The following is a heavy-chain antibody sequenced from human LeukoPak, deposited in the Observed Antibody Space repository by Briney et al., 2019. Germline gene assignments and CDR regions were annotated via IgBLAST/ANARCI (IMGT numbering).Heavy chain of an antibody. Sequence: SETLSLTCTVSGYSISSGYYWGWIRQPPGKGLEWIGSIYHSGSTYYNPSLKSRVTISVDTSKNQFSLKLSSVTAADTAVYCCAREIQLWFDYWGQGTLVTVSS. CDR1: GYSISSGYY. CDR3: AREIQLWFDY. J-gene: IGHJ4*02. D-gene: IGHD5-18*01. CDR2: IYHSGST. V-gene: IGHV4-38-2*02.